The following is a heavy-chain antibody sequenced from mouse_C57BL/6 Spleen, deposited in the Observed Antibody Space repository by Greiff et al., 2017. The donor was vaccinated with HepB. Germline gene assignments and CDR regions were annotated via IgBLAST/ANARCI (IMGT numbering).Heavy chain of an antibody. CDR1: GYAFSSSW. D-gene: IGHD4-1*01. CDR3: QTGTEWYFDV. J-gene: IGHJ1*03. Sequence: VQLKESGPELVKPGASVKISCKASGYAFSSSWMNWVKQRPGKGLEWIGRIYPGDGDTNYNGKFKGKATLTADKSSSTAYMQLSSLTSEDSAVYFCQTGTEWYFDVWGTGTTVTVSS. V-gene: IGHV1-82*01. CDR2: IYPGDGDT.